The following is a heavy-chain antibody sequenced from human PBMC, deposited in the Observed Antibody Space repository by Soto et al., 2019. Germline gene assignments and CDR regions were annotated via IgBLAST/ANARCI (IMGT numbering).Heavy chain of an antibody. CDR2: IRTKANSYAT. J-gene: IGHJ4*02. CDR1: GLSFRGSA. CDR3: AGHGRDANDLPY. D-gene: IGHD1-1*01. V-gene: IGHV3-73*02. Sequence: EVQLVESGGGLVQPGGSLKLSCVASGLSFRGSAVHWVRQAPGQGLEWVSHIRTKANSYATTYATSVKGRFTISRDDSKNMAFLQMDSLKVEDTAVYYCAGHGRDANDLPYWGQRTLVTVSS.